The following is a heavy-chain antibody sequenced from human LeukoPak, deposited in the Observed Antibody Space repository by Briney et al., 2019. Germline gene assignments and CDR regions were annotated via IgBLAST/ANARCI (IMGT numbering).Heavy chain of an antibody. CDR1: GASINTFS. D-gene: IGHD6-19*01. J-gene: IGHJ4*02. CDR3: ARGSSGWYSIDY. Sequence: PSETLSLTCSVSGASINTFSCTWFRQPAGKGLEWIGRIYSSGTTNYNPSLNSRITMSVDTSKNQFSLKLSSVTAADTAVYYCARGSSGWYSIDYWGQGTLVTVSS. CDR2: IYSSGTT. V-gene: IGHV4-4*07.